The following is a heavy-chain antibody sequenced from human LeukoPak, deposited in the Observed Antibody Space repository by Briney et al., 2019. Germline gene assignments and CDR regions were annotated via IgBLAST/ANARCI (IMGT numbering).Heavy chain of an antibody. CDR3: ARETSVGTRGGLWGSYRLKWFDP. J-gene: IGHJ5*02. Sequence: GGSLRLSCAASGFTFSSYWMSWVRQAPGKGLEWVGNIKQDGSEKYYVDSVKGRFTISRDNAKNSLYLQMNSLRVEDTAVYYCARETSVGTRGGLWGSYRLKWFDPRGQGTLGTVSS. V-gene: IGHV3-7*01. CDR1: GFTFSSYW. CDR2: IKQDGSEK. D-gene: IGHD3-16*02.